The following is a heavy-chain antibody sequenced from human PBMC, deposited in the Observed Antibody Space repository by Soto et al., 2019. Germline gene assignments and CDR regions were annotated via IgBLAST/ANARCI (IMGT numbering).Heavy chain of an antibody. D-gene: IGHD2-2*03. CDR3: ASGYCISASCYVRSGMDV. Sequence: SETLSLTCTVSGGSISSGGYYWGWIRQPPGKGLEWIGSIYYSGSTYYKPSLKSRVTISVDTSKNQFSLKLSSVTAADTAVYYCASGYCISASCYVRSGMDVWGQGTTVTVSS. CDR2: IYYSGST. CDR1: GGSISSGGYY. V-gene: IGHV4-39*01. J-gene: IGHJ6*02.